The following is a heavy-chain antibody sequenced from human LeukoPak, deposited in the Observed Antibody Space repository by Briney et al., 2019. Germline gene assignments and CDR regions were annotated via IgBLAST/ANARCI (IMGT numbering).Heavy chain of an antibody. CDR1: GGSISSYY. J-gene: IGHJ2*01. CDR2: IYHSEST. CDR3: ARALLRYDSNSRSLHWYFDL. V-gene: IGHV4-59*01. D-gene: IGHD3-22*01. Sequence: KPSETLSLTCTVSGGSISSYYWSWIRQPPGKGLEWIGYIYHSESTNYNPSLKSRVTISVVTSKNQFFLEMTSVTAADTAVYYCARALLRYDSNSRSLHWYFDLWGRGTLVTVSS.